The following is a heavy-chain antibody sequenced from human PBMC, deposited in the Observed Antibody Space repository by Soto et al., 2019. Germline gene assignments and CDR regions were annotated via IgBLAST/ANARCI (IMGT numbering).Heavy chain of an antibody. D-gene: IGHD5-18*01. CDR1: AFSFTNAW. V-gene: IGHV3-15*01. Sequence: PGGSLRLSCVASAFSFTNAWMSWVRQAPGKGLEWVGRIKSITDGGTTDYAAPVKGRFTISRDDSNNTLYLQMNSLKTEDTAVYYCSTDRSTYGLDSWGQGTLVTGSS. J-gene: IGHJ4*02. CDR2: IKSITDGGTT. CDR3: STDRSTYGLDS.